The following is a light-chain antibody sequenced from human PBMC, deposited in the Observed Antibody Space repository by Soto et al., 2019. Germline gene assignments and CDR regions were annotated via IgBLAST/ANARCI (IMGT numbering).Light chain of an antibody. CDR2: EVI. CDR3: SSYSGSDNFVV. V-gene: IGLV2-8*01. Sequence: QTVVTQPPSASGSPGQSVTISCAGTSSDVGGYNFVSWYQQHPGKVPKLMIYEVIKRPSGVPDRFSGSKSGTTASLTVSGLHAEDEADYYCSSYSGSDNFVVFGGGTKLTVL. J-gene: IGLJ2*01. CDR1: SSDVGGYNF.